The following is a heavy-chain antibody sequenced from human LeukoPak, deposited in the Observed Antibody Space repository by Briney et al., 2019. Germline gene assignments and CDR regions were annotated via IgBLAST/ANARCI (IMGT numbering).Heavy chain of an antibody. J-gene: IGHJ4*02. V-gene: IGHV3-48*03. Sequence: GGSLRLSCAASGFTFSSYEMNWVRQAPGKGLEWVSYISSSGSTIYYADSVKGRFTISRDNAKNSLYLQMTSLRAEDTAVFYCARVGPGVAAAFDYWGQGALVTVSS. CDR2: ISSSGSTI. CDR1: GFTFSSYE. D-gene: IGHD2-15*01. CDR3: ARVGPGVAAAFDY.